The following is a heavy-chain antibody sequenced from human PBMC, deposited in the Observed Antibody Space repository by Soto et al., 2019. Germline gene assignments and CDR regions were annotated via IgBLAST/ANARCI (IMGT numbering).Heavy chain of an antibody. Sequence: PSETLSLTCTVSGGSISSGDYYWSWIRQPPGKGLEWIGYIYYSGSTYYNPSLRSRVTISVDTSKNQFSLKLSSVTAADTAVYYCAREPRYDLLPSLFDYWGQGTLVTVSS. CDR1: GGSISSGDYY. CDR3: AREPRYDLLPSLFDY. J-gene: IGHJ4*02. V-gene: IGHV4-30-4*01. D-gene: IGHD5-12*01. CDR2: IYYSGST.